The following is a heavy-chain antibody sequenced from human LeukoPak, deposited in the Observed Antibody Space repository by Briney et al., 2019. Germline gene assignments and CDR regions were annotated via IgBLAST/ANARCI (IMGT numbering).Heavy chain of an antibody. CDR1: GYTFTSYA. CDR3: ASGDGSYFSLDY. Sequence: GASVKVSCKASGYTFTSYAMHWVRQAPGQRLEWMGWINAGNGNTKYSQEFQGRVTITRDTSASTAYMELSSLRSEDMAVYYCASGDGSYFSLDYWGQGTLVTVSS. CDR2: INAGNGNT. V-gene: IGHV1-3*03. J-gene: IGHJ4*02. D-gene: IGHD1-26*01.